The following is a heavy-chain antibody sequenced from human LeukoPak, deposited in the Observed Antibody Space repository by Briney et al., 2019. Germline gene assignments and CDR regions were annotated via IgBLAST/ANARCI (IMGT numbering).Heavy chain of an antibody. CDR3: ARGRDYYAVSGYHNWFDA. CDR2: ISPSGETT. V-gene: IGHV1-46*01. D-gene: IGHD3-22*01. CDR1: GYTFTRYY. J-gene: IGHJ5*02. Sequence: ASVKVSCKASGYTFTRYYMHWVRQAPGQGLEWMGIISPSGETTSHAQKFQGRVTMTRDTSTRTVYLDLSSLRSEDTAVYYCARGRDYYAVSGYHNWFDAWGQGTLVTVSS.